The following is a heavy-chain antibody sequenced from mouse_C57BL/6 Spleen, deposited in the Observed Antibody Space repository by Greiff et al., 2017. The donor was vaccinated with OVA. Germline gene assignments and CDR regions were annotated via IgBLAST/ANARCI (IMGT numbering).Heavy chain of an antibody. J-gene: IGHJ3*01. CDR1: GYTFTDYE. V-gene: IGHV1-15*01. CDR3: TRSRPRGAWFAY. CDR2: IDPETGGT. Sequence: QVQLQQSGAELVRPGASVTLSCKASGYTFTDYEMHWVQQTPVHGLEWIGAIDPETGGTAYNQKFKGKAIMTADKSSSTAYMELRSRTSEDSAVYYCTRSRPRGAWFAYWGQGTLVTVSA.